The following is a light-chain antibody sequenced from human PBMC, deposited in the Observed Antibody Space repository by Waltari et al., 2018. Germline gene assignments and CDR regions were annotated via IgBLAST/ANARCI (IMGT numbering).Light chain of an antibody. Sequence: QTVVTQEPSLTVSPGGTVTRTCASSTGAVTSGFYPSWFQQKPGQPPRALIYSTNNKHSWTPARFSGSLLGGKAALTLSGVQVEDEAEYYCLLYYGGAQVFGGGTKLTVL. CDR3: LLYYGGAQV. J-gene: IGLJ3*02. CDR1: TGAVTSGFY. CDR2: STN. V-gene: IGLV7-43*01.